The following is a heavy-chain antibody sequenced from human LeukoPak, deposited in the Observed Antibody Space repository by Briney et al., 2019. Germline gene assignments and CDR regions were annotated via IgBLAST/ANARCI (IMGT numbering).Heavy chain of an antibody. D-gene: IGHD3/OR15-3a*01. CDR1: GCFISSYY. V-gene: IGHV4-59*01. J-gene: IGHJ5*02. Sequence: SETLSLTCIVCGCFISSYYWNWIRQPPGKGLEWIGNIFYRGATNYNPSLKSRVTMSVDTSKNQFSLKLSSVTAADTAMYYCARARDWSAGSWFDPWGQGILVTVSS. CDR3: ARARDWSAGSWFDP. CDR2: IFYRGAT.